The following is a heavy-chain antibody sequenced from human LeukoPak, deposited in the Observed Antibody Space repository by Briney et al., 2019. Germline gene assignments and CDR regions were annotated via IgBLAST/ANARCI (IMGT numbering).Heavy chain of an antibody. V-gene: IGHV4-38-2*02. D-gene: IGHD4-23*01. J-gene: IGHJ3*02. CDR3: AREREPWGTTVEAAFDI. CDR1: NYSISSGYY. Sequence: SETLSLTCTVSNYSISSGYYWGWIRQSPGKGLEWIATINYSGTTHYNPSLKSRVTISVDTSKNQFSLKLSSVTAADTAVYYCAREREPWGTTVEAAFDIWGQGTMVTVSS. CDR2: INYSGTT.